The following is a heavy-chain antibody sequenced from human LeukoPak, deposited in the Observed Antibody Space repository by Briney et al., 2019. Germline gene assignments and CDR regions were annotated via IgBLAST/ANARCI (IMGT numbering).Heavy chain of an antibody. D-gene: IGHD3-9*01. CDR3: AREYYDILTGFYWFDP. Sequence: GGSLRRSCAASGFTVSGNYMSWVRQAPGKGLEWVSVIYSGGSTYYADSVNGRFTISRDNSKNTLYLQMNSPRAEDTAVYYCAREYYDILTGFYWFDPWGQGTLVTVSS. V-gene: IGHV3-66*02. CDR1: GFTVSGNY. CDR2: IYSGGST. J-gene: IGHJ5*02.